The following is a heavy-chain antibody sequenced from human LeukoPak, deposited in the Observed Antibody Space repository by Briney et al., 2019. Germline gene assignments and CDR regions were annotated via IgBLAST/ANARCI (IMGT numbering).Heavy chain of an antibody. D-gene: IGHD6-13*01. J-gene: IGHJ4*02. V-gene: IGHV3-48*03. CDR3: TRGPAAAAALLFDY. CDR2: ISSSGTTI. CDR1: GFTFSSYE. Sequence: GGSLRLSCAAPGFTFSSYEMNWVRQAPGKGLEWVSHISSSGTTIQYADSVRGRFTISRDNAKNSMYLQMNSLRDEDTALYYCTRGPAAAAALLFDYWGQGTLVTVSS.